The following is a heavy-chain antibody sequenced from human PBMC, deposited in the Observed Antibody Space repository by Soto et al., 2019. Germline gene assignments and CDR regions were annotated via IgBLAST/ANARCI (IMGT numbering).Heavy chain of an antibody. Sequence: GGSLRLSCAASGFTFDDYAMHWVRQAPGKGLEWVSGISWNSGSIGYADSVKGRFTISRDNAKNSLYLQMNSLRAEDTALYYCAKELRSGEDAFDIWGQGTMVTVSS. CDR1: GFTFDDYA. CDR3: AKELRSGEDAFDI. J-gene: IGHJ3*02. D-gene: IGHD2-15*01. CDR2: ISWNSGSI. V-gene: IGHV3-9*01.